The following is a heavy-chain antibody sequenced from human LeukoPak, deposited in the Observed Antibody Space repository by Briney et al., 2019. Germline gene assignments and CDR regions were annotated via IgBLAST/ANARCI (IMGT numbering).Heavy chain of an antibody. V-gene: IGHV4-39*07. CDR1: GGSISSSSYY. J-gene: IGHJ4*02. Sequence: SETLSLTCTVSGGSISSSSYYWGWIRQPPGTGLEWIGSIYYSGSTYYNPSLKSRVTISVDTSKNQFSLKLSSVTAADTAVYYCAGGITGTTWIGKFDYWGQGTLVTVSS. D-gene: IGHD1-20*01. CDR3: AGGITGTTWIGKFDY. CDR2: IYYSGST.